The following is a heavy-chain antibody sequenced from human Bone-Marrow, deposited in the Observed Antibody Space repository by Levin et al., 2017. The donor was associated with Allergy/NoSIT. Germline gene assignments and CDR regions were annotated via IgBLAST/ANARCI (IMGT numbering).Heavy chain of an antibody. J-gene: IGHJ4*02. CDR1: GFTFTTYG. V-gene: IGHV3-23*01. Sequence: QPGGSLRLSCVASGFTFTTYGMNWVRQSPAKGLEWVAGVSSNGGRTYYTDSVKGRFTISRDNSKNTVYLQMDSLSPEDAAVYYCATAHCSNGVCYTYETAFDFWGQGVLVTVSS. CDR2: VSSNGGRT. CDR3: ATAHCSNGVCYTYETAFDF. D-gene: IGHD2-8*01.